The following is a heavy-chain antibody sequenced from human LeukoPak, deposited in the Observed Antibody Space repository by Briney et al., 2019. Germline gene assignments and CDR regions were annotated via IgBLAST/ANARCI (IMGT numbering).Heavy chain of an antibody. Sequence: PSETLSLTCAVYGGSFSGYYWSWIRQPPGKGLEWIGEINHSGSTNYNPSLKSRVTISVDTSKNQFSLKLSSVTAADTAVYYCARVNWNYVYFDYWGQGTLVTVSS. CDR1: GGSFSGYY. CDR3: ARVNWNYVYFDY. V-gene: IGHV4-34*01. J-gene: IGHJ4*02. D-gene: IGHD1-7*01. CDR2: INHSGST.